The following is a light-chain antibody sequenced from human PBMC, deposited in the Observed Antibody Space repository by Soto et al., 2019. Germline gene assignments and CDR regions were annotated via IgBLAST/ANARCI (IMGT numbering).Light chain of an antibody. V-gene: IGKV3-11*01. CDR3: QQRSDWPST. Sequence: EIVLTQSPATLSLSPGERATLSCRASQSVSRYLAWYQQKPGQTPRLLIYDASNRATGIPARFSGSGSGTEFTLTISSLEPEDFAFYYCQQRSDWPSTFGGGTKVQIK. J-gene: IGKJ4*01. CDR2: DAS. CDR1: QSVSRY.